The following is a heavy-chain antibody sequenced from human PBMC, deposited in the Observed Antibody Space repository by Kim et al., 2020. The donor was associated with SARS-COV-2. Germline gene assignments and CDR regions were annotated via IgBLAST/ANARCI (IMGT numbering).Heavy chain of an antibody. J-gene: IGHJ6*02. CDR2: IIPIFGTA. CDR1: GGTFSSYA. CDR3: ARDLFSYYYGSGSSVNGMDV. D-gene: IGHD3-10*01. Sequence: SVKVSCKASGGTFSSYAISWVRQAPGQGLEWMGGIIPIFGTANYAQKFQGRVTITADESTSTAYMELSSLRSEDTAVYYCARDLFSYYYGSGSSVNGMDVWGQGTTVTVSS. V-gene: IGHV1-69*13.